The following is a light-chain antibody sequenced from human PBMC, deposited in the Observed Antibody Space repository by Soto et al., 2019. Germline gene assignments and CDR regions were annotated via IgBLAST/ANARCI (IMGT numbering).Light chain of an antibody. V-gene: IGKV1-33*01. CDR3: QQYDNLIT. Sequence: DIQMTQSPSSLSASVGDRVTITFQASQDISNYLNWYQQKPGKAPKLLIYDASNLETGVPSRFSGSGSGTDFTFTISSLQPEDIATYYCQQYDNLITFGQGTRLENK. CDR2: DAS. J-gene: IGKJ5*01. CDR1: QDISNY.